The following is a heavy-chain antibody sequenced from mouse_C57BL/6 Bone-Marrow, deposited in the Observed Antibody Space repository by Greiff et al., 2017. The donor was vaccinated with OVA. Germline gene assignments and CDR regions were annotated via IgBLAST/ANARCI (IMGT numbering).Heavy chain of an antibody. CDR3: AREGKDYYGSWYFDV. V-gene: IGHV1-50*01. D-gene: IGHD1-1*01. Sequence: QVQLQQPGAELVKPGASVKLSCKASGYTFTSYWMQWVNQRPGQGLEWIGEIDPSDSYTNYNQKFKGKATLTVDTSSSTAYMQLSSLTSEDSAVYYCAREGKDYYGSWYFDVWGTGTTVTVSS. J-gene: IGHJ1*03. CDR2: IDPSDSYT. CDR1: GYTFTSYW.